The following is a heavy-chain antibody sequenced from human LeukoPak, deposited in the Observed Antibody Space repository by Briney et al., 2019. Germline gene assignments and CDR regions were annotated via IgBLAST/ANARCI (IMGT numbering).Heavy chain of an antibody. V-gene: IGHV4-34*01. CDR3: ARVSYFWSGYYMFDY. CDR1: GGSFSGYY. CDR2: INHSGST. D-gene: IGHD3-3*01. J-gene: IGHJ4*02. Sequence: SETLSLTCAVYGGSFSGYYWSWIRQPPGKGPEWVGEINHSGSTNYNPSLKSRVTISVDTSKNQFCLKLSSVTAADTAVYYCARVSYFWSGYYMFDYWGQGTLVTVSS.